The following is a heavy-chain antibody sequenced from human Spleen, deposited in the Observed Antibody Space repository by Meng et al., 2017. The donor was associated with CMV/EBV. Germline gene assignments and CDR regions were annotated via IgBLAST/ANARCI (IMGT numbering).Heavy chain of an antibody. CDR3: ARGGDRITMVRGLYYFDY. CDR2: HIPILRMT. Sequence: SVKVSCKASGYTFTGYYIHWVRQAPGQGLEWMGGHIPILRMTNYAQNFKGRVTITADKSTSTAYMELSSLRSEDTAVYYCARGGDRITMVRGLYYFDYWGQGTLVTVSS. D-gene: IGHD3-10*01. CDR1: GYTFTGYY. J-gene: IGHJ4*02. V-gene: IGHV1-69*10.